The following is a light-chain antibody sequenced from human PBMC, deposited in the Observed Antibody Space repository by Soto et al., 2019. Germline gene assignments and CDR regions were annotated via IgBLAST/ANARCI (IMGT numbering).Light chain of an antibody. CDR1: RNDIGDYSF. CDR2: EVS. Sequence: QSALTQPASVSGSPGQSITISCTGTRNDIGDYSFVSWYQQHPGKVPRLLIYEVSDRPSGVSSRFSGSKSGNTASLTISGPQAEDEALYFCSSYTGTYTYVFGSGTKLTVL. CDR3: SSYTGTYTYV. V-gene: IGLV2-14*01. J-gene: IGLJ1*01.